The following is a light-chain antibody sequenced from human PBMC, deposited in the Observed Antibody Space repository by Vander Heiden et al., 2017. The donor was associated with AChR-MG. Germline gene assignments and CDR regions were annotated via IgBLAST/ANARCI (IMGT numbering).Light chain of an antibody. Sequence: DIQMTQSPSSLVSTVADRLTIPSRANPRISSYLDWYQQKPGKAPKLLIYGASSLESGVPSRFSGSGSGTDFTLTISSLEPEDFATYYCQQYDSTPITFGPGTKVEIK. CDR2: GAS. CDR3: QQYDSTPIT. CDR1: PRISSY. V-gene: IGKV1-39*01. J-gene: IGKJ3*01.